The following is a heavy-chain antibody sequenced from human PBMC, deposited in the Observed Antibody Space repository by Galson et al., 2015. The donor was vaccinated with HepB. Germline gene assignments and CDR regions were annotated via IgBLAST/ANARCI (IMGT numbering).Heavy chain of an antibody. Sequence: SLRLSCAASRFTFSTYWMSWVRQAPGKGLEWVGNIKEDGSDRNHVDSVKGRFIISRDNAKNSLYLQMNSLRAEDTGVYYCAREIVWSGSNYDCWGRGTLVIVSS. V-gene: IGHV3-7*03. CDR2: IKEDGSDR. CDR3: AREIVWSGSNYDC. CDR1: RFTFSTYW. D-gene: IGHD1-26*01. J-gene: IGHJ4*02.